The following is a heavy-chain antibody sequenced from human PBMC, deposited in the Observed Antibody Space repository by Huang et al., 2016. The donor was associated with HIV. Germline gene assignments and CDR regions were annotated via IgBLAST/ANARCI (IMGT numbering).Heavy chain of an antibody. V-gene: IGHV1-69*11. CDR2: ITPILGTT. D-gene: IGHD5-18*01. Sequence: QVQVVQSGAEVKKPGSSVKVSCKTSGGTFRNNVISWVRQAPGQGLGWGGGITPILGTTNYAQRFQGRVTITADDATSTSYMELTSLRSEDTAVYYCSRESFGYSLDYWGQGTLVTVSS. CDR3: SRESFGYSLDY. J-gene: IGHJ4*02. CDR1: GGTFRNNV.